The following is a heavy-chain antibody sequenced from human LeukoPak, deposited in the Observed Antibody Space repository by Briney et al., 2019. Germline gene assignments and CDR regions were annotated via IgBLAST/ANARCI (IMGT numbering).Heavy chain of an antibody. Sequence: GRSLRLSCAASGFTFRSYAMSWVRQAPGKGLEWVSAISGSGGSTYYADSVKGRFTISRDNSKNTLYLQMNSLRAEDTAVYYCAKGFATYYYDSSGYVDFWGQGTLVTVSS. J-gene: IGHJ4*02. V-gene: IGHV3-23*01. CDR1: GFTFRSYA. CDR3: AKGFATYYYDSSGYVDF. CDR2: ISGSGGST. D-gene: IGHD3-22*01.